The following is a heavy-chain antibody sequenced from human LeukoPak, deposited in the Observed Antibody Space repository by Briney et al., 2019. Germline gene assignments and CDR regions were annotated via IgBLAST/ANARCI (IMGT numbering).Heavy chain of an antibody. D-gene: IGHD3-16*02. CDR2: IKQDGSEK. CDR1: GFTFSSYW. V-gene: IGHV3-7*01. Sequence: EGSLRLSCAASGFTFSSYWMSWVRQAPGKGLEWVANIKQDGSEKYYVDSVKGRFTISRDNAKNSLYLKMNSLRAEDTAVYYCARDRGYYDYVWGSYRQGDAFDIWGQGTMVTVSS. J-gene: IGHJ3*02. CDR3: ARDRGYYDYVWGSYRQGDAFDI.